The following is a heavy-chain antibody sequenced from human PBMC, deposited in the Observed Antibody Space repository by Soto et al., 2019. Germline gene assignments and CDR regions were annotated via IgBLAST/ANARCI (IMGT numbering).Heavy chain of an antibody. D-gene: IGHD4-17*01. CDR2: ISSSSSYI. J-gene: IGHJ4*02. Sequence: GGSLRLSCAASGFTFSSYSMNWVRQAPGKGLEWVSSISSSSSYIYYADSVKGRFTISRDNAKNSLYLQMNSLRAEDTAVYYCARAKSFTLDYGDYYFDYWGQGTLVTVSS. CDR3: ARAKSFTLDYGDYYFDY. V-gene: IGHV3-21*01. CDR1: GFTFSSYS.